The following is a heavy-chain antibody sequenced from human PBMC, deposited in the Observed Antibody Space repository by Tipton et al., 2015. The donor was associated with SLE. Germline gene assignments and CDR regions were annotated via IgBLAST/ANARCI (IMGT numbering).Heavy chain of an antibody. J-gene: IGHJ4*02. CDR2: IIPIIGIT. CDR3: ARGRDQLPTSDY. Sequence: QSGAEVKKPGSSVKVSCKASGGTFSSYAITWVRQAPGQGLEWMGAIIPIIGITKYAQDFQDRVTISTDESTNTAYMELTSLTSDDTAVYLCARGRDQLPTSDYWGQGTLVTVSS. D-gene: IGHD2-2*01. CDR1: GGTFSSYA. V-gene: IGHV1-69*05.